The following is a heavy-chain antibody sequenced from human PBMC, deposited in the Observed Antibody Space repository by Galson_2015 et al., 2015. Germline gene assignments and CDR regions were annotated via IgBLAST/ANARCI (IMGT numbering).Heavy chain of an antibody. CDR3: VKDRAIDY. Sequence: SLRLPCAASAFAFSSLAMHWVRQAPGKGLEYVSSISSNGGPTYYADSVKGRFTISRDNSKNTLSLQMSSLRVEDTAVYYCVKDRAIDYWGQGALVTVSS. CDR2: ISSNGGPT. J-gene: IGHJ4*02. V-gene: IGHV3-64D*06. CDR1: AFAFSSLA.